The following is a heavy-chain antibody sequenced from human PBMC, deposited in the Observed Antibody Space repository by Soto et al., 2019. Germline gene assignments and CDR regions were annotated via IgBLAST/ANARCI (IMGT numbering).Heavy chain of an antibody. V-gene: IGHV4-59*08. CDR3: ARQDMITFGGLIDQYFQH. D-gene: IGHD3-16*02. CDR2: IYYSGST. CDR1: GGSISSYY. J-gene: IGHJ1*01. Sequence: SETLSLTCSLAGGSISSYYWSWIRQPPGKGLEWIGYIYYSGSTNYNPSLKSRVTISLDTSKNQFSLKLISVTAADTAFYYCARQDMITFGGLIDQYFQHWGQGPLVTVSS.